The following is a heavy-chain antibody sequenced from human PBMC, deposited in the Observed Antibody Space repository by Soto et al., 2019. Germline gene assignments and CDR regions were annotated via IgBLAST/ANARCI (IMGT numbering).Heavy chain of an antibody. V-gene: IGHV3-30*18. CDR1: GFTFSRYG. CDR3: AKVGQAGGMDV. J-gene: IGHJ6*04. Sequence: QVHLVESGGGVVQPGTSLRLSCAASGFTFSRYGMNWVRQAPGKGLEWVAAISYDGSNAYYVDAVKGRITISRDNAKNTLFLQMSSLGAEETAVYYCAKVGQAGGMDVWGKGTTVIVSS. CDR2: ISYDGSNA.